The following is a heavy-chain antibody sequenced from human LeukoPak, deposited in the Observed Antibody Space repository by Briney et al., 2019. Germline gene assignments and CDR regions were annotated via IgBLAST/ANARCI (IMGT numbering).Heavy chain of an antibody. D-gene: IGHD3-10*01. CDR2: LSGSGDNK. Sequence: GGALRLSCAAYGFTFSNYAMSWVRQAPGKGLEWVSALSGSGDNKYYADSVKGRFTISRDNSKNTLYLQMNSLRAEDTALYYCARPASRGVGRYFDLWGRGSLVTVSS. CDR3: ARPASRGVGRYFDL. J-gene: IGHJ2*01. V-gene: IGHV3-23*01. CDR1: GFTFSNYA.